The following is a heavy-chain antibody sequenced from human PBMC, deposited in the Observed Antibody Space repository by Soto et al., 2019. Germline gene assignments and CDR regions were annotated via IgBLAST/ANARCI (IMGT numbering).Heavy chain of an antibody. Sequence: QVLLQESGPGLVKPSETLSLTCTVSGGSIGNYYWTWIRQPAGKGLEWIGRIYTSGTTNYNPSLKSRVTMLIDPSRNQFSLRLSSVTAADTALYYCARDEEVNYADYGGSDHYYGMDVWGQGTTVTVSS. V-gene: IGHV4-4*07. CDR1: GGSIGNYY. D-gene: IGHD4-17*01. CDR3: ARDEEVNYADYGGSDHYYGMDV. CDR2: IYTSGTT. J-gene: IGHJ6*02.